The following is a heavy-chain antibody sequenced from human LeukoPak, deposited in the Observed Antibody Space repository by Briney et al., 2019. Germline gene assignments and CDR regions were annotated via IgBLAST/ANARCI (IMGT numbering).Heavy chain of an antibody. CDR1: GYTFTGYY. J-gene: IGHJ4*02. CDR3: ARSSPKYSSSWYDY. V-gene: IGHV1-2*02. D-gene: IGHD6-13*01. CDR2: INPNSGGT. Sequence: ASVKVSSKASGYTFTGYYMHWVRQAPGQGLEWMGWINPNSGGTNYAQKFQGRVTMTRDTSISTAYMELGRLRSDDTAVYYCARSSPKYSSSWYDYWGQGTLVTVSS.